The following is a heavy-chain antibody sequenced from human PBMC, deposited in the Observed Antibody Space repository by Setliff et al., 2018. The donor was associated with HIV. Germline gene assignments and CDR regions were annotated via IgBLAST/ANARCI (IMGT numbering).Heavy chain of an antibody. CDR2: IYHSGRT. V-gene: IGHV4-39*07. CDR3: ARHAAGPDGPFDY. Sequence: SETLSLTCTVSGGSISSNSYYWGWIRQPPGKGLEWIGSIYHSGRTYYNPSLKSRVTISVDTSKNQFSLKLTSVTAADTAVYYCARHAAGPDGPFDYWGQGTLVTVSS. J-gene: IGHJ4*02. D-gene: IGHD2-2*01. CDR1: GGSISSNSYY.